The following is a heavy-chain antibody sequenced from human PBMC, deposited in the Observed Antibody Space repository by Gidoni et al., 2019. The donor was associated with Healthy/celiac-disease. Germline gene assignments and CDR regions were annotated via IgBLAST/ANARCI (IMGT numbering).Heavy chain of an antibody. Sequence: EVQLLESGGGLVQPGGSLRPSCAASGFTFSSYSMSWVRQAPGKGLEWVSAISGSGGSTYYADSVKGRFTISRDNSKNTLYLQMNSLRAEDTAVYYCAKDGLDLLWFGELLEFFDIWGQGTMVTVSS. CDR3: AKDGLDLLWFGELLEFFDI. CDR2: ISGSGGST. J-gene: IGHJ3*02. CDR1: GFTFSSYS. D-gene: IGHD3-10*01. V-gene: IGHV3-23*01.